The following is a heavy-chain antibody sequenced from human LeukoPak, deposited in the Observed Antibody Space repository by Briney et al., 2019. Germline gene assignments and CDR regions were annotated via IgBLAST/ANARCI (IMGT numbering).Heavy chain of an antibody. D-gene: IGHD6-19*01. CDR3: ARFTGWYGPGYYYYMDV. CDR1: GYTFTSYD. CDR2: IIPIFGTA. Sequence: ASVKVSCKASGYTFTSYDINWVRQATGQGLEWMGGIIPIFGTANYAQKFQGRVTITADKSTSTAYMELSSLRSEDTAVYYCARFTGWYGPGYYYYMDVWGKGTTVTVSS. V-gene: IGHV1-69*06. J-gene: IGHJ6*03.